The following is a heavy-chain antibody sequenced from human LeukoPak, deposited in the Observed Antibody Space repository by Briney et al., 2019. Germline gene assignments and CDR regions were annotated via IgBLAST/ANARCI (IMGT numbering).Heavy chain of an antibody. CDR2: TFYRSKWNA. CDR1: GDSVSSNSVT. CDR3: AGWDRLATPAVDY. Sequence: SQTLSLTCTISGDSVSSNSVTWNWLRQSPSRGLEWLGRTFYRSKWNADYAPSVQSRITINPDSSRNQFSLQLHSVTPDDTAVYFCAGWDRLATPAVDYWGQGTLVTVSS. V-gene: IGHV6-1*01. D-gene: IGHD3-16*01. J-gene: IGHJ4*02.